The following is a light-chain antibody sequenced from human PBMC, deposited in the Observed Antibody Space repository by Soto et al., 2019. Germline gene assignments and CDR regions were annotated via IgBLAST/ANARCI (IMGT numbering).Light chain of an antibody. V-gene: IGKV3-20*01. J-gene: IGKJ1*01. CDR3: QQYGSSPWT. CDR2: GAS. CDR1: QNVDSNY. Sequence: EIVLTQSPGTLSLSPGERATLSCRASQNVDSNYLAWYQQKPGQAPRIIIYGASSRATGIPDRFSGSGSGTDFTLTISRLEPEDFAVYYCQQYGSSPWTFGQGTKVDIK.